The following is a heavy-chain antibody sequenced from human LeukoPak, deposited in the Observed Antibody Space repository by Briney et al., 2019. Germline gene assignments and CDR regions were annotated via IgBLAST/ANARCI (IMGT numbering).Heavy chain of an antibody. D-gene: IGHD5-24*01. CDR1: GGSIRSSNHY. J-gene: IGHJ4*02. Sequence: PSETLSLTCAVSGGSIRSSNHYWGWIRQPPGKGLEWIGSIYYSGSIYYNPSLESRVTISVDTSKNQFSLKLSSVTAADTAVYYCARQILFHSERWLQFFDYWGQGILVTVSS. CDR2: IYYSGSI. CDR3: ARQILFHSERWLQFFDY. V-gene: IGHV4-39*01.